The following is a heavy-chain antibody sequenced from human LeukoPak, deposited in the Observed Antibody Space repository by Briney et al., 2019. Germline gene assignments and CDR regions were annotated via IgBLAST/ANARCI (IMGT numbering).Heavy chain of an antibody. CDR2: ISSSSSYI. CDR3: ARAEKAAAATWAFDI. V-gene: IGHV3-21*01. D-gene: IGHD6-13*01. CDR1: GFTFSSYS. Sequence: GGSLRLSCAASGFTFSSYSMNWVRQAPGKGLEWVSSISSSSSYIYCADSVKGRFTISRDNAKNSLYLQMNSLRAEDTAVYYCARAEKAAAATWAFDIWGQGTMVTVSS. J-gene: IGHJ3*02.